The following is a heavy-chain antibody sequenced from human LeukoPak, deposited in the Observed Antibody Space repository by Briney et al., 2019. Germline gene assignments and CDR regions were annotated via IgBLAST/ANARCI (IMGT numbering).Heavy chain of an antibody. CDR2: ISYDGSNK. V-gene: IGHV3-30*04. Sequence: PGGSLRLSCAASGFTFSSYAMHWVRQAPGKGLEWVAVISYDGSNKYYADSVKGRFSISRDNSKNTLYLQMNSLRAEDTAVYYCARDTHRNYYYMDVWGKGTTVTVSS. J-gene: IGHJ6*03. CDR3: ARDTHRNYYYMDV. CDR1: GFTFSSYA.